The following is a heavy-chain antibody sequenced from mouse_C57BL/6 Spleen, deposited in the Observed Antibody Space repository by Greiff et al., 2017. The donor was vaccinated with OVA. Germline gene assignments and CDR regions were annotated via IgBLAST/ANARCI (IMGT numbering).Heavy chain of an antibody. D-gene: IGHD1-1*01. CDR2: ISYDGSN. Sequence: EVQLQQSGPGLVKPSQSLSLTCSVTGYSITSGYYWNWIRQFPGNKLEWMGYISYDGSNNYNPSLKNRISIPRDTSKNQFFLKLTSVTTEDTATYYCARGGGLYYGSSGAWFAYWGQGTLVTVSA. CDR3: ARGGGLYYGSSGAWFAY. CDR1: GYSITSGYY. J-gene: IGHJ3*01. V-gene: IGHV3-6*01.